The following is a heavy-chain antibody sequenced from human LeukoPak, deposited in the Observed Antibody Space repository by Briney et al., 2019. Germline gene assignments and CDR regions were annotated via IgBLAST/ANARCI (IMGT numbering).Heavy chain of an antibody. J-gene: IGHJ4*02. CDR3: ARGDSTYYYDSSGYYYGD. CDR1: GFTVSSNY. D-gene: IGHD3-22*01. CDR2: VYSGGST. Sequence: GGSLRLSCAASGFTVSSNYMSWVRQAPGKGLEWVSVVYSGGSTYYADSVKDRFTISRDNSKNTLYLQMNSLRAEDTAVYYCARGDSTYYYDSSGYYYGDWGQGTLVTVSS. V-gene: IGHV3-53*01.